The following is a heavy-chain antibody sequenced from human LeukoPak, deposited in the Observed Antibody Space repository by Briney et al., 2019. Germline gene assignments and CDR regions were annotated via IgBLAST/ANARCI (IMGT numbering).Heavy chain of an antibody. V-gene: IGHV4-39*07. CDR2: INHSGST. J-gene: IGHJ6*02. D-gene: IGHD1-26*01. CDR1: GGSISSGAYY. CDR3: ARGRVGATRGYYYYGMDV. Sequence: SETLSLTCTVSGGSISSGAYYWNWIRQPPGKGLEWIGEINHSGSTNYNPSLKSRVTISVDTSKNQFSLKLSSVTAADTAVYYCARGRVGATRGYYYYGMDVWGQGTTVTVSS.